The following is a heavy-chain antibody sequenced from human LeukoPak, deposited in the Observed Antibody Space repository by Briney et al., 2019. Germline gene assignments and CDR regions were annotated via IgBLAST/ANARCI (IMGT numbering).Heavy chain of an antibody. V-gene: IGHV4-39*01. CDR1: GGSISSSSYY. Sequence: SETLSLTCTVSGGSISSSSYYWGWIRQPPGKGLGWIGSIYYSGSTYYNPSLKSRVTISVDTSKNQFSLKLSSVTAADTAVYYCARGDMITFGGVIVPVDYWGQGTLVTVSS. D-gene: IGHD3-16*02. CDR2: IYYSGST. CDR3: ARGDMITFGGVIVPVDY. J-gene: IGHJ4*02.